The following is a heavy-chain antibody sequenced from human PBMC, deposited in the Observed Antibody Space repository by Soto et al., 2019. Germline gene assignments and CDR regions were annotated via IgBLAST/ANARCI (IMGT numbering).Heavy chain of an antibody. J-gene: IGHJ4*02. D-gene: IGHD6-6*01. CDR3: ARGDSISPRPHDH. Sequence: QVQLVQSGAEVKKPGASVKVSCKASGYTFTSYDINWVRQATGQGLEWMGWMNPNSGNTSYAQKYQGRVTMTKNTSISTAYMELSSLGSEDTAVYYWARGDSISPRPHDHWGQGTLVTVFS. CDR1: GYTFTSYD. V-gene: IGHV1-8*01. CDR2: MNPNSGNT.